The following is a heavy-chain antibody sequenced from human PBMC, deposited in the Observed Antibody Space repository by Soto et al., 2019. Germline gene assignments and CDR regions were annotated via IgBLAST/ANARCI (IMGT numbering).Heavy chain of an antibody. CDR2: IYYSGST. D-gene: IGHD3-9*01. CDR1: GGSISSYY. V-gene: IGHV4-59*08. CDR3: ARHWGYFDVDI. J-gene: IGHJ3*02. Sequence: SETLSLTCTVSGGSISSYYWSWIRQPPGKGLEWIGYIYYSGSTNYNPSLKSRVTISVDTSKNQFSLKLSSVTAADKAVYYCARHWGYFDVDIWGRGTMVNVS.